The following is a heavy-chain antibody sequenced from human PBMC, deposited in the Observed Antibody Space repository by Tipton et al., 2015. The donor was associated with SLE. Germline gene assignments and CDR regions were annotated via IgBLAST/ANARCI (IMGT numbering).Heavy chain of an antibody. J-gene: IGHJ1*01. Sequence: TLSLTCSVSGAPISRGSYYWTWVRRSAGSGLEWIGHVYTDGTTTYNPSLETRVSISIDTSKNHFSLYLTSVTAADTAVYYCARSEGFQSLFQFLQHRGQGTLVTVSS. CDR2: VYTDGTT. CDR1: GAPISRGSYY. D-gene: IGHD3-10*01. CDR3: ARSEGFQSLFQFLQH. V-gene: IGHV4-61*09.